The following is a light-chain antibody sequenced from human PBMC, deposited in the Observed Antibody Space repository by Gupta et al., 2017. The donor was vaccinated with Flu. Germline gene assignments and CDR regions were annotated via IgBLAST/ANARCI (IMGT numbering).Light chain of an antibody. CDR3: CSYATVNTYV. V-gene: IGLV2-23*01. Sequence: QSALPQSASVSGSPGKSITISCTVTNSDVANFSLVSWYQQHPGKAPKVMIYEDIQRPSGVSDRFSGSKSGNTASLIISGLQPEDEADYFCCSYATVNTYVFGSGTKVTVL. CDR1: NSDVANFSL. J-gene: IGLJ1*01. CDR2: EDI.